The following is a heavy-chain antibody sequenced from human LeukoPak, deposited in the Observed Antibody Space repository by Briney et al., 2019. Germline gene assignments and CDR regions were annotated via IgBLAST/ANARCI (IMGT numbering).Heavy chain of an antibody. CDR3: AKDSQQLASPTGYFDY. V-gene: IGHV3-9*01. J-gene: IGHJ4*02. D-gene: IGHD6-13*01. CDR1: GFTFDDYA. Sequence: GRSLRLSCAASGFTFDDYAMHWVRQAPGKGLEWVSGISWNSGSIGYADSVKGRFTISRDNAKNSLYLQMNSLRAEDTALYYCAKDSQQLASPTGYFDYWGQGTLVTVSS. CDR2: ISWNSGSI.